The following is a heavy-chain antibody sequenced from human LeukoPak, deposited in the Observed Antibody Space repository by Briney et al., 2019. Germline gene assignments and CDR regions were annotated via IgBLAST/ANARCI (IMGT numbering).Heavy chain of an antibody. D-gene: IGHD6-13*01. CDR3: ARDRPVAGANWFDP. CDR1: GGSISSSSFH. Sequence: SETLSLTCTVSGGSISSSSFHWGWIRQPPGKGLEWIGNIYYSGSTYYSPSLKSRITISVDTSKNQFSLKLTSVTAADTAVYYCARDRPVAGANWFDPWGQGALVTVSS. CDR2: IYYSGST. J-gene: IGHJ5*02. V-gene: IGHV4-39*02.